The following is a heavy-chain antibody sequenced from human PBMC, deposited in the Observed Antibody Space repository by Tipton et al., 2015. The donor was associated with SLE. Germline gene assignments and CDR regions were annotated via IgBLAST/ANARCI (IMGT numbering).Heavy chain of an antibody. CDR1: SGSFNGYH. V-gene: IGHV4-34*01. D-gene: IGHD3-22*01. CDR3: ARGVAHYYDSGSFDI. CDR2: VKLGETT. J-gene: IGHJ3*02. Sequence: LRLSCTIYSGSFNGYHWSWIRQTPGKGLEWIGEVKLGETTNYNPSLESRVTIAIDPSKNQLSLKLTSVTAADTALYYCARGVAHYYDSGSFDIWGQGTMVPVSS.